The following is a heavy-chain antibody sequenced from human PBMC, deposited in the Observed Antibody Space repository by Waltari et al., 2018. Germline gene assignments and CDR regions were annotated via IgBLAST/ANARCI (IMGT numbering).Heavy chain of an antibody. J-gene: IGHJ4*02. CDR3: ARGSYHYGGDY. CDR2: INPNSGGT. CDR1: GYTFTGYY. V-gene: IGHV1-2*02. Sequence: QVQLVQSGAEVKKPGASVKVSCKASGYTFTGYYMHWVRQAPGQGLEWMGWINPNSGGTNNAQKFQGRVTMTRDTSISTAYMELSRLRSDDTAVYYCARGSYHYGGDYWGQGTLVTVSS. D-gene: IGHD1-26*01.